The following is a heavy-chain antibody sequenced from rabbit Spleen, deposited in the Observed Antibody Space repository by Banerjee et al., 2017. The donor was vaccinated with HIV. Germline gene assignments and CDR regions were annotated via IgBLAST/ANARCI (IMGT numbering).Heavy chain of an antibody. D-gene: IGHD4-1*01. CDR3: VRAIVPWLGLTRLDL. Sequence: QLTETGGGLVQPGGSLTLSCKASGIDFTNYYINWVRQAPGKGLEWIGIIYAAKGSTDYASWVNGRFTISSDNAQSTVDLKMTSLTAADTATYFCVRAIVPWLGLTRLDLWGQGTLVTVS. CDR1: GIDFTNYY. J-gene: IGHJ3*01. CDR2: IYAAKGST. V-gene: IGHV1S7*01.